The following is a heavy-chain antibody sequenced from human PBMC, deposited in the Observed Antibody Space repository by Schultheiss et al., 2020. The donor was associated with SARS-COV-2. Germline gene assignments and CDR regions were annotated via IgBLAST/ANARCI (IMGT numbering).Heavy chain of an antibody. J-gene: IGHJ5*02. CDR1: GYTFTSYG. V-gene: IGHV1-2*02. CDR2: INPNSGGT. Sequence: ASVKVSCKASGYTFTSYGISWVRQAPGQGLEWMGWINPNSGGTNYAQKFQGRVTMTRDTSISTAYMELSRLRSDDTAVYYCARTLPNWFDPWGQGTLVTVSS. CDR3: ARTLPNWFDP.